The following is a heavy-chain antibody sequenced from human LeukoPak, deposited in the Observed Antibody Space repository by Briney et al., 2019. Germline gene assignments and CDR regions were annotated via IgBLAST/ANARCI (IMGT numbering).Heavy chain of an antibody. V-gene: IGHV4-39*01. D-gene: IGHD2-8*02. Sequence: SETLSLTCTVSGGSISSSSYYWGWIRQPPGKGLEWIGSIYYSGSTYYNPSLKSRVTISVDTSKNQFSLKLSSVTAADTAAYYCARLLSSLGGVRYYYYGMDVWGQGTTVTVSS. CDR2: IYYSGST. J-gene: IGHJ6*02. CDR3: ARLLSSLGGVRYYYYGMDV. CDR1: GGSISSSSYY.